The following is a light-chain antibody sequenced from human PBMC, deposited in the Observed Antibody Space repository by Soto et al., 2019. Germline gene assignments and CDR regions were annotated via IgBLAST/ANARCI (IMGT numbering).Light chain of an antibody. CDR3: QQRSNWPIT. CDR1: QSISSSF. J-gene: IGKJ5*01. CDR2: GAS. Sequence: EIVLTQSPGILSLSPGERASLSCGASQSISSSFLAWYQQKPGQAPRLLIYGASSRATGIPDRFSGTGSETDFTLTISSLEPEDFAVYYCQQRSNWPITFGQGTRLEI. V-gene: IGKV3D-20*02.